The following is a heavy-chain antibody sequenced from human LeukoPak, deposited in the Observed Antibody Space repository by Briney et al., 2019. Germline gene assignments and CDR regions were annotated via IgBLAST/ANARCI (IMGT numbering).Heavy chain of an antibody. J-gene: IGHJ4*02. D-gene: IGHD3-16*01. CDR3: ARDNHAGNLGLFDF. CDR2: IYSGGST. CDR1: GFTVSSNY. Sequence: PGGSLRLSCAASGFTVSSNYMSWVRQAPGKGLEWVSVIYSGGSTYYADSVKGRFTISRDNSKNTLYLQMNSLRAEDTAVYYCARDNHAGNLGLFDFWGQGTLVTVSS. V-gene: IGHV3-53*01.